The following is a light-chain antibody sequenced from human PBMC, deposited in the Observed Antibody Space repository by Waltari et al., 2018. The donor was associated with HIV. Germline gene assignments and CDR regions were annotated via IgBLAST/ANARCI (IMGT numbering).Light chain of an antibody. CDR2: DAS. Sequence: ELVLTQSPATLSLFPGERATLSCRASQSVSSLLAWYQQKPGQVPRLLITDASNRATGIPARFSGSGSGTDFTLTISSLEPEDFAVYYCQQRSSWPLTVGGGTKVEIK. V-gene: IGKV3-11*01. CDR1: QSVSSL. CDR3: QQRSSWPLT. J-gene: IGKJ4*01.